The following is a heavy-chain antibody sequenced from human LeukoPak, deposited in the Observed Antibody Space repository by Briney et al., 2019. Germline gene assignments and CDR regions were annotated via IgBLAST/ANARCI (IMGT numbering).Heavy chain of an antibody. D-gene: IGHD2-2*01. CDR1: GGSFSGYY. J-gene: IGHJ4*02. V-gene: IGHV4-34*01. CDR3: AGSYPSSTSCYDY. Sequence: SETLSLPCAVYGGSFSGYYWSWLRQPPGKGLEWIGEINHSGSTNYNTSLKSRVTISVGTSKNQFSLKLSSVTAADTAVYYCAGSYPSSTSCYDYWGQGTLVTVSS. CDR2: INHSGST.